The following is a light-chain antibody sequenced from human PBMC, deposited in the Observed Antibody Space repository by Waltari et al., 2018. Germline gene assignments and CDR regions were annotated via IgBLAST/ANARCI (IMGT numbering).Light chain of an antibody. CDR3: QRYYSGLT. V-gene: IGKV4-1*01. J-gene: IGKJ4*01. CDR1: QTILYNSNNKNY. CDR2: WAS. Sequence: DIVMTQSPDSLSLSLGDRATINCKSSQTILYNSNNKNYLSWYQQKPGQPPKLLIYWASTRDSGVPDRFSGSGSGTDFTLAISSLQAEDVAVYYCQRYYSGLTFGGGTRVEIK.